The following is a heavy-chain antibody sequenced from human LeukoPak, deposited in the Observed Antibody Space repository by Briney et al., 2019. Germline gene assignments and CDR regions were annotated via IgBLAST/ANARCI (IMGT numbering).Heavy chain of an antibody. Sequence: GGSLRLSCAASGITVSSNYMSWVRQAPGKGLEWVSVIYSGGSIYYADSVKGRFTISRDNSKNMLYLQMNSLRAEDTAVYYCARYYSDASFDYWGQGTLVTVSS. D-gene: IGHD3-22*01. CDR1: GITVSSNY. CDR2: IYSGGSI. J-gene: IGHJ4*02. V-gene: IGHV3-53*01. CDR3: ARYYSDASFDY.